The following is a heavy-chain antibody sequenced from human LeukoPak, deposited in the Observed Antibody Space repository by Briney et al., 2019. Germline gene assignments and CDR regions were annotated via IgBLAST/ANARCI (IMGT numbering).Heavy chain of an antibody. D-gene: IGHD3-16*01. J-gene: IGHJ4*02. CDR1: GFTFGTYW. CDR3: VAWGSLVV. Sequence: PGGSLRLSCVASGFTFGTYWMSWVRQAPGKGLEWVAHIKEDGTRKYYVDSVKGRFTISRDSAKNSLFLQMNSLRAEDTAVYYCVAWGSLVVWGQGTLVTVSS. V-gene: IGHV3-7*01. CDR2: IKEDGTRK.